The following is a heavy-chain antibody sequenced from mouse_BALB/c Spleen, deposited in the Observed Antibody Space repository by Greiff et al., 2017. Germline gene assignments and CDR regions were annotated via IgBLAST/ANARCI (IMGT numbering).Heavy chain of an antibody. CDR3: TREGYYRYHFDY. J-gene: IGHJ2*01. Sequence: QVQLQQSGAELVKPGASVKLSCKASGYTFTSYYMYWVKQRPGQGLEWIGEINPSNGGTSFNEKFKSKATLTVDKSSSTAYMQLSSLTSEDSAVYYCTREGYYRYHFDYWGQGTTLTVSS. V-gene: IGHV1S81*02. CDR2: INPSNGGT. CDR1: GYTFTSYY. D-gene: IGHD2-14*01.